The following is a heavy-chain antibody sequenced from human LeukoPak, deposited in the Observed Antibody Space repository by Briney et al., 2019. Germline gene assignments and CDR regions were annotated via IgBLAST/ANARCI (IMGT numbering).Heavy chain of an antibody. V-gene: IGHV1-2*02. Sequence: GASVKVSCKASGYTLTSYYMHWVRQAPGQGLEWMGWINPNSGGTNYAQKFQGRVTMTRDTSISTAYMELSRLRSDDTAVYYCARSPFLGVGATHFDYWGQGTLVTVSS. CDR1: GYTLTSYY. CDR3: ARSPFLGVGATHFDY. D-gene: IGHD1-26*01. J-gene: IGHJ4*02. CDR2: INPNSGGT.